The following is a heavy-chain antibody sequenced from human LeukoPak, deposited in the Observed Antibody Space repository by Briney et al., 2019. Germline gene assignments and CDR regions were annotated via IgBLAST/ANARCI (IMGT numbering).Heavy chain of an antibody. J-gene: IGHJ5*02. D-gene: IGHD6-13*01. CDR1: GYTFTGYY. CDR2: INPNSGGT. Sequence: GASVKVSCKASGYTFTGYYMHWVRHAPGQGLEWMGWINPNSGGTNYAQKFQGRVTMTRDTSISTAYMELSRLRSDDTAVYYCARGYVVAAAGGGNNWFDPWGQGTLVTVSS. V-gene: IGHV1-2*02. CDR3: ARGYVVAAAGGGNNWFDP.